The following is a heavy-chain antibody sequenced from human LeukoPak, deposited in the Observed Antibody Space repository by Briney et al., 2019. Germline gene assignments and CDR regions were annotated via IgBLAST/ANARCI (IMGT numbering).Heavy chain of an antibody. D-gene: IGHD3-10*01. CDR2: IYYSGST. CDR1: GGSISSYY. V-gene: IGHV4-59*12. J-gene: IGHJ4*02. Sequence: SETLSLTCTVSGGSISSYYWSWIRQPPGKGLEWIGYIYYSGSTNYNPSLKSRVTMSVDTSKNQFSLKLSSVTAADTAVYYCARGSSDHSGKLDYWGQGTLVTVPS. CDR3: ARGSSDHSGKLDY.